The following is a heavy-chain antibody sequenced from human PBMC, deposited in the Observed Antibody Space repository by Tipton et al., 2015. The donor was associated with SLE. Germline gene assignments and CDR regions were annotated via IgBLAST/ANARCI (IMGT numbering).Heavy chain of an antibody. V-gene: IGHV4-59*01. CDR1: GGSISSYY. Sequence: TLSLTCTVSGGSISSYYWSWIRQPPGKGLEWIGYIYYSGSTNYNPSLKSRVTISVDTSKNQFSLKLSSVTAADTAVYYCARDHLPGGYYYYMDAWGKGTTVTVSS. J-gene: IGHJ6*03. CDR2: IYYSGST. CDR3: ARDHLPGGYYYYMDA. D-gene: IGHD3-10*01.